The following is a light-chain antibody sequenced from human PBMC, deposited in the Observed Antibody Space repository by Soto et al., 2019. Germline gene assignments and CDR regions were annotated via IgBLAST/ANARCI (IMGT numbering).Light chain of an antibody. V-gene: IGLV2-11*01. CDR2: AVN. J-gene: IGLJ3*02. CDR3: CSYAGSYTWV. CDR1: SRDVGDYNY. Sequence: SALTQPRSVSGSPGQSVTISCTGTSRDVGDYNYVSWYQQHPGKAPKLLIYAVNMRPSGVPDRFSGSKSGNTASLTISGLQAEDEADYSCCSYAGSYTWVFGGGTKLTVL.